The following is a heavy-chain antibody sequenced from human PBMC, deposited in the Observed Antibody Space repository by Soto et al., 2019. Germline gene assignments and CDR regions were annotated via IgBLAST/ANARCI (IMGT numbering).Heavy chain of an antibody. CDR1: GGSISSGGYS. CDR2: IYHSGST. CDR3: ARGGGYYDSSGDFDY. V-gene: IGHV4-30-2*01. Sequence: QLQLQESGSGLVKPSQTLSLTCAVSGGSISSGGYSWSWIRQPPGKGLEWIGYIYHSGSTYYNPTLKSRVTISVDRSKNQFSLKLSSVTAADTAVYYCARGGGYYDSSGDFDYWGQGTLVTVSS. D-gene: IGHD3-22*01. J-gene: IGHJ4*02.